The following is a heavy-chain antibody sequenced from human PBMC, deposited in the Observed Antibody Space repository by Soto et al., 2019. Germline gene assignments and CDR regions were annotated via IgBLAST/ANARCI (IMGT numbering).Heavy chain of an antibody. Sequence: QITLKESGPTLVKPTQTLTLTCTFSGFSLSTSGVAVGWIRQPPQTALEWLALIYGNDDKRYSPSLRSRLTITLDTSKNQVVLTMTNMDPVDTATYYCSHRVNSAFDVWGQGTMVTVSS. J-gene: IGHJ3*01. CDR2: IYGNDDK. CDR1: GFSLSTSGVA. V-gene: IGHV2-5*01. CDR3: SHRVNSAFDV.